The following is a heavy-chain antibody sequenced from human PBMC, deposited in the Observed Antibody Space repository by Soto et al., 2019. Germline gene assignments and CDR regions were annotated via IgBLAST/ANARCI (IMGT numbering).Heavy chain of an antibody. J-gene: IGHJ5*02. CDR3: TTYITDCRSPWFDP. Sequence: EVQLVESGGGLVKPGGSLRLSCAASGFTFSNAWMNWVRQAPGKGLEWVGRIKSKTDGGTTDYAAPVKGRFTISRDDSKNTLYLQMNSLKTEDTAVYYCTTYITDCRSPWFDPWGQGTLVTVSS. D-gene: IGHD2-21*01. CDR2: IKSKTDGGTT. CDR1: GFTFSNAW. V-gene: IGHV3-15*07.